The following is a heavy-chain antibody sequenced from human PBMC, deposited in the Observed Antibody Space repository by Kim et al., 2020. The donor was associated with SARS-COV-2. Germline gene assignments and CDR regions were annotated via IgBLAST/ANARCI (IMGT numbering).Heavy chain of an antibody. CDR3: VRAEGDVGAAAFDY. J-gene: IGHJ3*01. D-gene: IGHD1-26*01. CDR2: INTDGSIT. Sequence: GGSLRLSCAASGFTFSSHCMFWVRQSPGKGLVWVSRINTDGSITNYADSVEGRFTMSRDNAKNTLYLQMNSLRVEDTAVYYCVRAEGDVGAAAFDYWGQG. V-gene: IGHV3-74*01. CDR1: GFTFSSHC.